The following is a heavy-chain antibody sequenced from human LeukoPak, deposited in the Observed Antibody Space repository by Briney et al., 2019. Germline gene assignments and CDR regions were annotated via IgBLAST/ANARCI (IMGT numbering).Heavy chain of an antibody. D-gene: IGHD6-19*01. J-gene: IGHJ3*02. CDR1: GGSISSYY. CDR2: IYYSGST. V-gene: IGHV4-59*08. Sequence: PSETLSLTCTVSGGSISSYYWSWIRQPPGKGLEWIGYIYYSGSTNYNPSLKSRVSISADTSKNQFSLKLSSVTAADTAVYYCARPYSSGWYGAFDIWGQGTMVTVSS. CDR3: ARPYSSGWYGAFDI.